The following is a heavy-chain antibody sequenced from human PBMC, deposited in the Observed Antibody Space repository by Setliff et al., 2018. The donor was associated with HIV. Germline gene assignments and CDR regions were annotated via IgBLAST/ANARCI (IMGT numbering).Heavy chain of an antibody. V-gene: IGHV4-39*01. J-gene: IGHJ4*02. CDR2: IYYSGST. CDR3: ARQVTVAGYFKTAAGSFNY. Sequence: PSETLSLTCTVSGGSIWNYYWSWIRQPPGKGLEWIGTIYYSGSTYYNPSLKSRVTISTDTSKNQFSLKVRSVTAADTAVYYCARQVTVAGYFKTAAGSFNYWGPGTLVTVSS. D-gene: IGHD4-4*01. CDR1: GGSIWNYY.